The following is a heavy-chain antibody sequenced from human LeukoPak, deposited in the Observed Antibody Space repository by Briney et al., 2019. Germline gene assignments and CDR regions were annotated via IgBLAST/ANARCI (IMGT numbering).Heavy chain of an antibody. CDR2: IKQDGSAT. J-gene: IGHJ4*02. V-gene: IGHV3-7*05. Sequence: GGSLRLSCAPSGFTFSTYWMTWVRQAPGKGLEWVANIKQDGSATYYVNSVKGRFTISRDNVQHSLDLQMNSLRAEDTAVYYCAKDGSGWKPLDSWGQGTLVTVSS. CDR3: AKDGSGWKPLDS. CDR1: GFTFSTYW. D-gene: IGHD6-19*01.